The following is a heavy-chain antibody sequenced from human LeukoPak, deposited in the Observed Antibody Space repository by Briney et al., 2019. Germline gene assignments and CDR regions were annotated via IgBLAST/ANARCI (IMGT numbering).Heavy chain of an antibody. Sequence: GGSLRLSCAASGFTFSMNAMIWVRQAPGKGLEWVSAISGSGSDTYYADSVKGRFTISRDNSKNTVYLRMNSLRAEDTAIYYCAKDPWGSRGYFDYWGQGTLVTVSS. J-gene: IGHJ4*02. CDR2: ISGSGSDT. V-gene: IGHV3-23*01. CDR1: GFTFSMNA. D-gene: IGHD7-27*01. CDR3: AKDPWGSRGYFDY.